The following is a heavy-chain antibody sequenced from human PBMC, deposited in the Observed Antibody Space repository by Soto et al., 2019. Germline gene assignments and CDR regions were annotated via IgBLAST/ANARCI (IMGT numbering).Heavy chain of an antibody. D-gene: IGHD4-17*01. CDR1: GFIFNNYA. CDR2: ISGRGGNT. CDR3: GKPSHSGDYAGTFDS. Sequence: PGGSLRLSCAASGFIFNNYAINWVRQVPGKGLEWVSGISGRGGNTFYADSMKGRFTISRDNSKNTVYLQMTNLRVEATAIYYCGKPSHSGDYAGTFDSWGQGTLVTVSS. J-gene: IGHJ4*02. V-gene: IGHV3-23*01.